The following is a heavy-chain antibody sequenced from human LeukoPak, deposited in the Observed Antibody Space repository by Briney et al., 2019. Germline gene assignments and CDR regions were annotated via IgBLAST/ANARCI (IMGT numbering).Heavy chain of an antibody. J-gene: IGHJ4*02. CDR2: ISGSGGST. Sequence: RLYSAASRVGLRSKAMRSVHHSTGKGLEWVSAISGSGGSTYYADSVKGRFTISRDNSKDTLYLQMNSLRAEDTAVYYCAKDPTAYYYDSSGYLDYWGQGTLVTVSS. CDR3: AKDPTAYYYDSSGYLDY. V-gene: IGHV3-23*01. D-gene: IGHD3-22*01. CDR1: RVGLRSKA.